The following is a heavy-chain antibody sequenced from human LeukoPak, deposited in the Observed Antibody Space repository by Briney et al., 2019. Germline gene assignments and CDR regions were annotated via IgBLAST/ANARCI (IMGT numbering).Heavy chain of an antibody. CDR2: IKPDGSQK. V-gene: IGHV3-7*05. CDR1: GFTFSSYA. J-gene: IGHJ3*02. CDR3: VRDGMGGIKAFDI. D-gene: IGHD3-10*01. Sequence: GGSLRLSCAASGFTFSSYAMSWVRQAPGKGLEWVANIKPDGSQKYFLDSVKGRFTISRDNAKNSVYLQMTSLRAEDTALYYCVRDGMGGIKAFDIWGQGTMVTVSS.